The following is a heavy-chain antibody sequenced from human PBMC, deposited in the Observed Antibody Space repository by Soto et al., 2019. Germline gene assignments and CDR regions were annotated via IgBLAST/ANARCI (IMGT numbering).Heavy chain of an antibody. CDR3: TTDPHHNWNWFDP. Sequence: GGSLRLSCAASGFTFSNAWMSWVRQAPGKGLEWVGRIKSKTDGGTTDYAAPVKGRFTISRDDSKNTLYLQMNSLKTEDTAVYYCTTDPHHNWNWFDPWGQGTLVTVSA. D-gene: IGHD1-20*01. CDR2: IKSKTDGGTT. V-gene: IGHV3-15*01. J-gene: IGHJ5*02. CDR1: GFTFSNAW.